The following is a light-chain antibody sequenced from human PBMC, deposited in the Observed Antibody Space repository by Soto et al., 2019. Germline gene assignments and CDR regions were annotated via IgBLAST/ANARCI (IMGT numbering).Light chain of an antibody. V-gene: IGKV1-5*03. CDR1: QSISSW. CDR3: LQHNTYWT. CDR2: KAS. Sequence: DIQMTQSPSTLSASVGDIVTITCRASQSISSWLAWYQHKPGKAPKLLIYKASSLQSGVSSRFSGNGSGTEFTLTISGLQPDDSATYYCLQHNTYWTFGQGTKVEIK. J-gene: IGKJ1*01.